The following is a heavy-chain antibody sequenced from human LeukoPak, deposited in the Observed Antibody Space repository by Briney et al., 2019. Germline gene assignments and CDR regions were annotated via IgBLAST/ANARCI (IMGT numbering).Heavy chain of an antibody. D-gene: IGHD6-13*01. J-gene: IGHJ4*02. CDR3: ARGRGSSWYYFDS. V-gene: IGHV4-4*07. Sequence: SETLSLTCTVSGGSISSYYWSWVRQPAGKGLEWIGRIYASGNTNCNPSLKGRVTMTVDTSKNQFSLNLSSVTAADTAVYYCARGRGSSWYYFDSWGQGTLVTVSS. CDR1: GGSISSYY. CDR2: IYASGNT.